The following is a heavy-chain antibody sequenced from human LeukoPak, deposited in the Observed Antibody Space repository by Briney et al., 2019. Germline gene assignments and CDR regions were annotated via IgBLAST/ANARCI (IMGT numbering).Heavy chain of an antibody. J-gene: IGHJ4*02. CDR1: GFMFSDYY. CDR2: ISSSSSYT. V-gene: IGHV3-11*06. D-gene: IGHD3-22*01. Sequence: GGSLRLSCAASGFMFSDYYMSWIRQAPGKGLEWVSYISSSSSYTNYSDSVKGRFTISRDNAKNSLYLQMNRLRVEDTALYYCARELSPVVKYYFEYWGQGTLVTVSP. CDR3: ARELSPVVKYYFEY.